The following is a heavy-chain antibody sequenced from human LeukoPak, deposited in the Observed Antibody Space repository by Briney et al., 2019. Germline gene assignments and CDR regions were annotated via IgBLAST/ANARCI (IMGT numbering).Heavy chain of an antibody. V-gene: IGHV3-30*02. D-gene: IGHD3-10*01. CDR1: GFTFSSYG. J-gene: IGHJ3*01. CDR2: IRYDGSNK. CDR3: AKDRYYGSGSPPAA. Sequence: GESMRLSCAADGFTFSSYGMHWVRQAPGKGLGWEAFIRYDGSNKYYADSVKGRFTISRDNSKNTLYLQMNSLRAEDTAVYYCAKDRYYGSGSPPAAWGQGTMVTVSS.